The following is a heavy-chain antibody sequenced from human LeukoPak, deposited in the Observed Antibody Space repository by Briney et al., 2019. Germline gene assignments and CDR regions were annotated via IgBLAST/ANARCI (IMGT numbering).Heavy chain of an antibody. CDR3: AKDGAKGSGSSRKYDY. CDR1: GFPFSDYG. CDR2: VSYDGINK. Sequence: GGSLRLSCAASGFPFSDYGMHWVRQAPGKGLEWVAVVSYDGINKYYADSVKGRFTISRDNSKNTLYLQMNSLRAEDTAVYYCAKDGAKGSGSSRKYDYWGQGTLVTVSS. J-gene: IGHJ4*02. D-gene: IGHD3-10*01. V-gene: IGHV3-30*18.